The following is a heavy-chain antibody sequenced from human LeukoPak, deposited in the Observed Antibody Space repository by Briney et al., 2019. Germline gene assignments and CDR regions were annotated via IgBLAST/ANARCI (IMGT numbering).Heavy chain of an antibody. J-gene: IGHJ4*02. Sequence: GGSLRLSCAASGFTFSSYAMHWVRQAPGKGLEWVAVISYDGSNKYYADSVKGRFTIPRDNSKNTLYLQMNSLRAEDTAVYYCARDLQTVTLDYWGQGTLVTVSS. CDR3: ARDLQTVTLDY. CDR2: ISYDGSNK. D-gene: IGHD4-17*01. CDR1: GFTFSSYA. V-gene: IGHV3-30-3*01.